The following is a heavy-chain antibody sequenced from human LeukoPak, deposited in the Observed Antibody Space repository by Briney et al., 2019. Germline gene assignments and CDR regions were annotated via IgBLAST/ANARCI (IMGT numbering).Heavy chain of an antibody. J-gene: IGHJ6*03. V-gene: IGHV3-30*02. CDR3: AKEYGYDYNYFYSMDV. Sequence: QSGGSLRLSCVASGFTFRSYGIHWVRQAPGKGLEWVAFIRYDGSNKYHADSVKGRFTISRDNSKNTVYLQMNSLRAEDTAVYFCAKEYGYDYNYFYSMDVWGKGTTVTISS. D-gene: IGHD1-1*01. CDR2: IRYDGSNK. CDR1: GFTFRSYG.